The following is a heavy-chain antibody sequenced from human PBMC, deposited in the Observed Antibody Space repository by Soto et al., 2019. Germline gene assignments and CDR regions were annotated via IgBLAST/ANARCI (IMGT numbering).Heavy chain of an antibody. J-gene: IGHJ6*02. CDR3: AASIFYYGMDV. CDR1: GYTFANYW. CDR2: IYPSDSRT. V-gene: IGHV5-51*01. Sequence: PGESLKISCESSGYTFANYWIGWVRQVPGKGLEWVAIIYPSDSRTIYSPSFQGQVTISADKSITTTYLRWTSLKASDTAIYYCAASIFYYGMDVLGQGTTVTVSS.